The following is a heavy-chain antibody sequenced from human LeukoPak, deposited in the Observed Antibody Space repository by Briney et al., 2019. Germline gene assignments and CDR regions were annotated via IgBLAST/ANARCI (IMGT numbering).Heavy chain of an antibody. D-gene: IGHD2-21*01. Sequence: GGSLRLSCVASGFTFSNYSMSWVRHAPGKGLEWVSNVKQEGFEKYYVDSVKGRFTISRDNANNTLYLQMNSLRAEDTAVYYYASFAGYWGQGTLVTVSS. V-gene: IGHV3-7*02. CDR2: VKQEGFEK. CDR1: GFTFSNYS. CDR3: ASFAGY. J-gene: IGHJ4*02.